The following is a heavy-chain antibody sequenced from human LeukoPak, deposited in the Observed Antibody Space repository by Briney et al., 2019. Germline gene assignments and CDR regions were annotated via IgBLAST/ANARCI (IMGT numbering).Heavy chain of an antibody. CDR3: AVMVYAISPFDC. CDR1: GGTFSSYA. D-gene: IGHD2-8*01. CDR2: IIPIFGTA. J-gene: IGHJ4*02. V-gene: IGHV1-69*05. Sequence: SVKVSCKASGGTFSSYAISWVRQAPGQGLEWMGGIIPIFGTANYAQKFQGRVTITTDESTSTAYMELSSLRSEDTAVYYCAVMVYAISPFDCWGQGTLVTVSS.